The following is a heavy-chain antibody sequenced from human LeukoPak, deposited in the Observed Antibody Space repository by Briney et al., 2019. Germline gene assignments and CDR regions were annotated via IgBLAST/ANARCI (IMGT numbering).Heavy chain of an antibody. CDR3: AKERQQMVAFDY. CDR1: GFTFSSYG. V-gene: IGHV3-30*18. CDR2: ISYDGRNK. D-gene: IGHD6-13*01. J-gene: IGHJ4*02. Sequence: GGSLRLSCAASGFTFSSYGMHWVRQAPGKGLEWVAVISYDGRNKYYAYYVKGRFTISRDSSENTLYLQMDSLRAEDTAVYYCAKERQQMVAFDYWGQGTLVTVSS.